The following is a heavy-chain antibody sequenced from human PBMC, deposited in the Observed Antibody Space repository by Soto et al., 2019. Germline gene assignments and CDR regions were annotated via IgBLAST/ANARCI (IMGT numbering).Heavy chain of an antibody. J-gene: IGHJ5*02. V-gene: IGHV1-18*01. Sequence: ASVKVSCKASGYTFTSYGISWVRQAPGQGLEWMGWISAYNGNTNYAQKLQGRVTMTTDTSTSTAYMELRSLRSDDTAVYYCAGSVLYYYDSSGYSGWFDPWGQGTLVTVSS. CDR3: AGSVLYYYDSSGYSGWFDP. D-gene: IGHD3-22*01. CDR1: GYTFTSYG. CDR2: ISAYNGNT.